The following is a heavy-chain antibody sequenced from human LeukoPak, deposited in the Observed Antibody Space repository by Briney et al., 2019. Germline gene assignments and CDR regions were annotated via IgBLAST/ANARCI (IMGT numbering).Heavy chain of an antibody. J-gene: IGHJ3*02. CDR2: MNPNSGNT. V-gene: IGHV1-8*01. Sequence: ASVKVSCKASGYTFTSYDINWVRQATGQGLEWMGWMNPNSGNTGYAQKLQGRVTMTTDTSTSTAYMELRSLRSDDTAVYYCARDEGMVAGKSEAFDIWGQGTMVTVSS. CDR3: ARDEGMVAGKSEAFDI. CDR1: GYTFTSYD. D-gene: IGHD6-19*01.